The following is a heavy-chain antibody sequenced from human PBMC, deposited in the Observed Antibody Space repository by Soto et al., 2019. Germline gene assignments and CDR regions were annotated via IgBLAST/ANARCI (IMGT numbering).Heavy chain of an antibody. CDR2: IIPILGIA. D-gene: IGHD3-9*01. CDR3: ARAIIGDYDILNGPFDP. V-gene: IGHV1-69*02. J-gene: IGHJ5*02. Sequence: GASVKVSCKASGGTLRSYTISWVRQAPGQGLEWMGRIIPILGIANYAQKFQGRVTITADKSTSTAYMELSSLRSEDTAVYYCARAIIGDYDILNGPFDPWGQGTLVTVSS. CDR1: GGTLRSYT.